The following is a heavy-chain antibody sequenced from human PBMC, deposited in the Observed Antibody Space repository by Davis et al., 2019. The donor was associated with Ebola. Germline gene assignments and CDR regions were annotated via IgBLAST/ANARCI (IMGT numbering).Heavy chain of an antibody. D-gene: IGHD1-26*01. CDR1: GFTFSSYS. J-gene: IGHJ4*02. V-gene: IGHV3-48*04. Sequence: GESLKISCAASGFTFSSYSMNWVRQAPGKGLEWVSYISSSSSTIYYADSVKGRFTISRDNAKNSLYLQMNSLRAEDTAVYYCARDSGQAGFDYWGQGTLVTVSS. CDR2: ISSSSSTI. CDR3: ARDSGQAGFDY.